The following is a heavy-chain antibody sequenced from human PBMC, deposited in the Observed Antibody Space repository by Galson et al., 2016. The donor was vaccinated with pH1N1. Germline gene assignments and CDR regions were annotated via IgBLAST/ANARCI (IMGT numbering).Heavy chain of an antibody. V-gene: IGHV4-4*07. CDR1: GGSISSYY. J-gene: IGHJ5*02. CDR3: ARDLTYGELGNWFDP. Sequence: SETLSLTCTVSGGSISSYYWSWIRQPAGKGLECIGHIYTSGSTNYNPSLKSRVTMSVDTSKNQFSLKLSSVTAADTAVYYCARDLTYGELGNWFDPWGQGTLVTVSS. CDR2: IYTSGST. D-gene: IGHD4-17*01.